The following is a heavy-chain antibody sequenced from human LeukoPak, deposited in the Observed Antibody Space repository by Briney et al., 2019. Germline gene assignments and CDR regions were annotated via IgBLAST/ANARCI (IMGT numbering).Heavy chain of an antibody. D-gene: IGHD6-19*01. J-gene: IGHJ6*03. CDR3: ARECRQWLVLYYYYYMDV. Sequence: TGGSLRLSCAASGFTFSSYSMNWVRQAPGKGLEWVSSISSSSSYIYYADSVKGRFTISRDNAKNSLYLQMNSLRAEDTAVYYCARECRQWLVLYYYYYMDVWGKGTTVTISS. V-gene: IGHV3-21*01. CDR1: GFTFSSYS. CDR2: ISSSSSYI.